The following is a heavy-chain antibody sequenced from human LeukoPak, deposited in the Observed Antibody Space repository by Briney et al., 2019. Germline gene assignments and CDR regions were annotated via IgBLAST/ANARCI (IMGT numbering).Heavy chain of an antibody. Sequence: PGGSLRLSCAASGFTFSRYWMSWVRQAPGKGLELVANIKQDGSARFYGDSAKGRFTVSRDNAKNSLYIQMNSLRAEDTAVYYCARDREGSRDAFDTWGQGTMVTVSS. V-gene: IGHV3-7*01. CDR2: IKQDGSAR. CDR3: ARDREGSRDAFDT. J-gene: IGHJ3*02. D-gene: IGHD1-26*01. CDR1: GFTFSRYW.